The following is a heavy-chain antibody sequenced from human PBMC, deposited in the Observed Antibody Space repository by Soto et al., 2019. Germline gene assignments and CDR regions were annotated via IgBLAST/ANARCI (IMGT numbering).Heavy chain of an antibody. V-gene: IGHV1-69*13. D-gene: IGHD3-3*01. Sequence: SVKVSCKASGGTFSSYAISWVRQAPGQGLEWMGGIIPIFGTANYAQKVQGRVTITADESTSTAYMELSSLRSEDTAVYYCARVLNSYDFWSGYYGHYWGQGTLVTVSS. CDR2: IIPIFGTA. CDR3: ARVLNSYDFWSGYYGHY. J-gene: IGHJ4*02. CDR1: GGTFSSYA.